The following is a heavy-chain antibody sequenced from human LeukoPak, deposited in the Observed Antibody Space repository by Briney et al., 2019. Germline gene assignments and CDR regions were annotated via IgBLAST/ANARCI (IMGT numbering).Heavy chain of an antibody. CDR1: GGSISSYY. J-gene: IGHJ3*02. V-gene: IGHV4-59*01. CDR3: ARDRPGIAVAGDAFDI. D-gene: IGHD6-19*01. CDR2: IYNRGST. Sequence: SETLSLTCTVSGGSISSYYWSWIRQPPGKGLEWIGYIYNRGSTNYNPSLKSRVTISVDASKNQFSLKLRSVTAADTAVYYCARDRPGIAVAGDAFDIWGQGTMVTVSS.